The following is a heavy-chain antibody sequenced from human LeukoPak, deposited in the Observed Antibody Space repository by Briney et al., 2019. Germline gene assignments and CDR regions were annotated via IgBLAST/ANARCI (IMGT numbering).Heavy chain of an antibody. V-gene: IGHV3-7*01. Sequence: GGSLRLSCAASGFTFSSYWMSWVRQAPGKGLEWVANIKQDGSEKYYVDSVKGRFTISRDNAKNSLYLQMNSLRAEDTAVYYCTRHDFWSGPDDAFDTWGQGTMVTVSS. CDR1: GFTFSSYW. D-gene: IGHD3-3*01. CDR2: IKQDGSEK. CDR3: TRHDFWSGPDDAFDT. J-gene: IGHJ3*02.